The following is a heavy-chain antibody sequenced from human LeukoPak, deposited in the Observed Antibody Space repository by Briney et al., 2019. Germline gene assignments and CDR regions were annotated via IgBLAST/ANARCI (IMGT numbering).Heavy chain of an antibody. V-gene: IGHV4-61*02. Sequence: SETLSLTCTVSSDSISSGRYYWTWLRQPAGKALEWIGRIHTSGDTNYSPSLKSRVTISRDTSKNQLSLRLTSVAAADTAVYYCVRDWNGDYFDYWGQGTLVSVSS. J-gene: IGHJ4*02. D-gene: IGHD1-1*01. CDR1: SDSISSGRYY. CDR2: IHTSGDT. CDR3: VRDWNGDYFDY.